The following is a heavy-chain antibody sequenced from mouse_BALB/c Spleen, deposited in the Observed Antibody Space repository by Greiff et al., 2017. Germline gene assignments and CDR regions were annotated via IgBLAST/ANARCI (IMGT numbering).Heavy chain of an antibody. D-gene: IGHD2-3*01. CDR2: ISDGGSYT. CDR3: ARDKVDGYYWYFDV. Sequence: EVKLVESGGGLVKPGGSLKLSCAASGFTFSDYYMYWVRQTPEKRLEWVATISDGGSYTYYPDSVKGRFTISRDNAKNNLYLQMSSLKSEDTAMYYCARDKVDGYYWYFDVWGAGTTVTVSS. V-gene: IGHV5-4*02. J-gene: IGHJ1*01. CDR1: GFTFSDYY.